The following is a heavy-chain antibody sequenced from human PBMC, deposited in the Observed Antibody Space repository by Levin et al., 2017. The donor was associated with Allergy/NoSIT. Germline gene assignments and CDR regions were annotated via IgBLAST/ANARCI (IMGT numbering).Heavy chain of an antibody. CDR2: ISSSSYM. CDR1: GFTFSTYS. Sequence: AGESLKISCAASGFTFSTYSMHWVRQAPGKGLEWVSSISSSSYMYYADSVKGRFTISRDNAKNSLYLQMNSLRAEDTAVYYCARKHDASWFDYWGQGTLVTVSS. D-gene: IGHD3-16*01. CDR3: ARKHDASWFDY. J-gene: IGHJ4*02. V-gene: IGHV3-21*01.